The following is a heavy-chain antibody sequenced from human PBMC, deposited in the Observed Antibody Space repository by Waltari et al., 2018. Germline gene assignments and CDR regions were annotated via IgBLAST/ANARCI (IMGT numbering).Heavy chain of an antibody. V-gene: IGHV4-34*02. CDR1: GGSFSDYY. Sequence: VPLQQRGAGLLKPSETLSLTCAVYGGSFSDYYWNWIRQPPGKGLEGIGDKSHSGTHGYHPSLERRITISRDTSKKQLCLKMKSVTAADTAVYYVAKGPEVTVTRWPFDVWGLATRVTVSA. J-gene: IGHJ3*01. CDR2: KSHSGTH. D-gene: IGHD4-17*01. CDR3: AKGPEVTVTRWPFDV.